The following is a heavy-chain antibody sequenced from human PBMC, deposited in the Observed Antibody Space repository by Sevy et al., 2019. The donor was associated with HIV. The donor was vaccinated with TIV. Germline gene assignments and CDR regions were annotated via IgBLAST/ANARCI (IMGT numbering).Heavy chain of an antibody. CDR2: ISSSGSTI. V-gene: IGHV3-11*01. CDR1: GFTFSDYY. J-gene: IGHJ4*02. D-gene: IGHD6-13*01. CDR3: AGDPNNIAAAGMLDY. Sequence: GGSLRLSCAASGFTFSDYYMSWIRQAPGKGLEWVSYISSSGSTIYYADSVKGRFTISRDNAKNSLYLQMNSLRAEDTAVYYCAGDPNNIAAAGMLDYWGQGTLVTVSS.